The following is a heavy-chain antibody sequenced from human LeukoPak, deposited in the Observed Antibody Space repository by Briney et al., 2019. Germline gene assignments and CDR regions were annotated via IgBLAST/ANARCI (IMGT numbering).Heavy chain of an antibody. Sequence: PGGSLRLSCAASPFTVSSNYMSWVRQAPGKGLEWVSVIYSGGSTYYADSVKGRFTISRDNSKNTLYLQMDSLRAEDTAVYYCARGYDILGYWGQGTLVTVSS. CDR2: IYSGGST. CDR1: PFTVSSNY. J-gene: IGHJ4*02. D-gene: IGHD3-9*01. V-gene: IGHV3-53*01. CDR3: ARGYDILGY.